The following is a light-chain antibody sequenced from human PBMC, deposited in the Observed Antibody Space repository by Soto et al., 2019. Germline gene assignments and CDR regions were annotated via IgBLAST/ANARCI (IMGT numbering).Light chain of an antibody. CDR3: QQFDNWPWT. V-gene: IGKV3-15*01. CDR2: GAS. Sequence: EIVMTQSPATLSVSPGGRATLSCRACQSISGALAWYQQKPGQAPRLLIYGASKRATSFPARFSGSGSGTDFTLTISSLQSEDVAVYYCQQFDNWPWTFGQGTKVDIK. J-gene: IGKJ1*01. CDR1: QSISGA.